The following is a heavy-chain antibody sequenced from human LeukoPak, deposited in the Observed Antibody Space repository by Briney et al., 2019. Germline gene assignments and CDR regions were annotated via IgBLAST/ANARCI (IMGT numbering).Heavy chain of an antibody. Sequence: SVRDSCKASGGTFSSYAISWVRQAPGQGLEWMGRIIPIFGIANYAQKFQGRVTITADKSTSTAYMELSSLRSEDTAVYYCARVEAVAGNRNTYYYYYGMDVWGQGTTVTVSS. J-gene: IGHJ6*02. CDR2: IIPIFGIA. CDR1: GGTFSSYA. CDR3: ARVEAVAGNRNTYYYYYGMDV. V-gene: IGHV1-69*04. D-gene: IGHD6-19*01.